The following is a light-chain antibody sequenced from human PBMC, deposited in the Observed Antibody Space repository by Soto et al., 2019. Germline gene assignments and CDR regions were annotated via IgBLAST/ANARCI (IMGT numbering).Light chain of an antibody. CDR3: QQYGTSTPT. V-gene: IGKV3-20*01. Sequence: EIVWPQVAGTRTWAAGKRSNVCCRGSQSVSSKNFAWYQQKPGQAPRLLISGASSMSTGIPDRFSGIGSGADCTLTLSRLENEDLAVYYFQQYGTSTPTVGGGTKVDIK. J-gene: IGKJ4*02. CDR1: QSVSSKN. CDR2: GAS.